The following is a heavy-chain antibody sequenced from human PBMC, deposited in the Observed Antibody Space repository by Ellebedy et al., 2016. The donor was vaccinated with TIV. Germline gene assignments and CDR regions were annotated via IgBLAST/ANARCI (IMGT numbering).Heavy chain of an antibody. D-gene: IGHD3-16*01. J-gene: IGHJ4*02. V-gene: IGHV3-23*01. Sequence: GESLKISXAASGFTFSSYAMSWVRQAPGKGLEWVSAISGSGGSTYYADSVKGRFTISRDNSKNTLYLQMNSLRAEDTAVYYCARRRITFGGEDYFDYWGQGTLVTVSS. CDR2: ISGSGGST. CDR3: ARRRITFGGEDYFDY. CDR1: GFTFSSYA.